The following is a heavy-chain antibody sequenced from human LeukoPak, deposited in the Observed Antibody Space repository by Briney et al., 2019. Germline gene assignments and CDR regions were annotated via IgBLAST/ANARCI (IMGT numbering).Heavy chain of an antibody. Sequence: PGGSLRLSCAASGFTFSTYDMHWVRQTTGKGLEWVSAIGTAFDTSYADSVKGRFTISRENAKNSLYLQMNSLRAGDTAVYYCARRNWGSGGGFEFWGQGTMVTVSS. J-gene: IGHJ3*01. CDR3: ARRNWGSGGGFEF. CDR2: IGTAFDT. CDR1: GFTFSTYD. V-gene: IGHV3-13*01. D-gene: IGHD7-27*01.